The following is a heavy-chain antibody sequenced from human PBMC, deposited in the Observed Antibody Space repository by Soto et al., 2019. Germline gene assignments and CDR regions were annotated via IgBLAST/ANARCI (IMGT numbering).Heavy chain of an antibody. V-gene: IGHV3-15*01. CDR3: TTGGYGDYELDY. CDR1: GFTFSNAW. J-gene: IGHJ4*02. D-gene: IGHD4-17*01. Sequence: EVQLVESGGGLVKPGGSLRLSCAASGFTFSNAWMSWVRQAPGKGLEWVGRIKSKTDGGTTDYAAPVKGRFTISRDDSKNTLYVQMNSLKTEDTAVYYCTTGGYGDYELDYWGQGTLVTVSS. CDR2: IKSKTDGGTT.